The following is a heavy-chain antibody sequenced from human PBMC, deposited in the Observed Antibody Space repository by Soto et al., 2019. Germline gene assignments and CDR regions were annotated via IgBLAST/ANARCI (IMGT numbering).Heavy chain of an antibody. CDR2: INPSGGYT. Sequence: QVQLVQSGAEVKKPGASMKVSCKASGYTFSNYFMHWVRQAPGQGLEWMGMINPSGGYTSYAQKVQSRVTMTRDMSTSTLYLELSSLRSEDTAVYYCVRDRSMAATDYWGQGTLVTVSP. V-gene: IGHV1-46*03. CDR3: VRDRSMAATDY. J-gene: IGHJ4*02. CDR1: GYTFSNYF. D-gene: IGHD6-25*01.